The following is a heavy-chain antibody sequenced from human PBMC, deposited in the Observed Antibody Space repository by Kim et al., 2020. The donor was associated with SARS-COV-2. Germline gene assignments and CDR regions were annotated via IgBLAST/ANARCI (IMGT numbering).Heavy chain of an antibody. V-gene: IGHV4-59*08. CDR3: ARQYGDYGPYYFDY. J-gene: IGHJ4*02. Sequence: NPALKSRVTISVDTSKNQFSLKLSSVTAADTAVYYCARQYGDYGPYYFDYWGQGTLVTVSS. D-gene: IGHD4-17*01.